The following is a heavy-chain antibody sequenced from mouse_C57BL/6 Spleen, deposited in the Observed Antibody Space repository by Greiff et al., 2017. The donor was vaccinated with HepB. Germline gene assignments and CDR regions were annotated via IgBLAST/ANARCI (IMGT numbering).Heavy chain of an antibody. D-gene: IGHD1-1*01. J-gene: IGHJ1*03. V-gene: IGHV1-69*01. CDR1: GYTFTSYW. CDR3: ARGYYGSRDWYFDV. Sequence: QVQLKQPGAELVMPGASVKLSCKASGYTFTSYWMHWVKQRPGQGLEWIGEIDPSDSYTNYNQKFKGKSTLTVDKSSSTAYMQLSSLTSEDSAVYYCARGYYGSRDWYFDVWGTGTTVTVSS. CDR2: IDPSDSYT.